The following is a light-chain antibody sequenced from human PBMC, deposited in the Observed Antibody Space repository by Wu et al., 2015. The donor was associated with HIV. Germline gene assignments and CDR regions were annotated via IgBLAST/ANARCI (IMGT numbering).Light chain of an antibody. CDR1: QGISNF. CDR2: AAS. J-gene: IGKJ1*01. V-gene: IGKV1-27*01. CDR3: HQYNNWPQGT. Sequence: DIQMTQSPSSLSASVGDRVTITCRASQGISNFLAWYQQKPGKPPKVLIYAASTLQSGVPSRFSGSGSGTDFTLTISSLQSEDFAVYYCHQYNNWPQGTFGQGTKVEIK.